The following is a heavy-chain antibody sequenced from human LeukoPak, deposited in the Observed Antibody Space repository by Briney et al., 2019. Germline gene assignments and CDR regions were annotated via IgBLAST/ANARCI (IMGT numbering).Heavy chain of an antibody. J-gene: IGHJ6*02. V-gene: IGHV7-4-1*02. Sequence: ASVKVSCKASGYTFTSYAMNWVRQAPGQGLEWMGWINTNTGNPTYAQGFTGRFVFSLDTSVNTAYLQISSLKAEDTAVYYCARVSAPGSGSYYYYYYGMDVWGQGTTVTVS. CDR1: GYTFTSYA. D-gene: IGHD3-10*01. CDR2: INTNTGNP. CDR3: ARVSAPGSGSYYYYYYGMDV.